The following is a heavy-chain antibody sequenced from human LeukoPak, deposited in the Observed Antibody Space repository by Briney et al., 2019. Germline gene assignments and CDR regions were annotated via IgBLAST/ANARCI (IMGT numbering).Heavy chain of an antibody. CDR3: AKNLPTYDSSGYYSY. CDR2: ISGSGGST. D-gene: IGHD3-22*01. J-gene: IGHJ4*02. Sequence: GGSLRLSCAASGFTFSTSAMSWVRQAPGKGLEWVSSISGSGGSTYYADSVKGRFTISRDNSKNTLYLQMNSLRAEDTAVYYCAKNLPTYDSSGYYSYWGQGTLVTVSS. V-gene: IGHV3-23*01. CDR1: GFTFSTSA.